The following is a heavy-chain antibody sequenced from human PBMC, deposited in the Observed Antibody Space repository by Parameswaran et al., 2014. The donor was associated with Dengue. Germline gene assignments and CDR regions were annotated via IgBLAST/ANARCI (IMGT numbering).Heavy chain of an antibody. Sequence: RWIRQPPGKGLEWIGRIYTSGSTNYNPSLKSRVTISVDTSKNQFSLKLSSVTAADTAVYYCARVWFGESNDAFDIWGQGTMVTVSS. CDR3: ARVWFGESNDAFDI. CDR2: IYTSGST. J-gene: IGHJ3*02. V-gene: IGHV4-61*02. D-gene: IGHD3-10*01.